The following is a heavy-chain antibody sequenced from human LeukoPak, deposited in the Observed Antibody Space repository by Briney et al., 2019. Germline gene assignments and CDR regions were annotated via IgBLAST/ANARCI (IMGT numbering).Heavy chain of an antibody. Sequence: ASVKVSCKASGYTFTGYYMHWVRQAPGQGLEWMGWINPNSGGTNYAQKFQGRVAMTRDTSISTAYMELSRLRSDDTAVYYCARGLIAVAGTSFYNWFDPWGQGTLVTVSS. CDR3: ARGLIAVAGTSFYNWFDP. CDR1: GYTFTGYY. CDR2: INPNSGGT. J-gene: IGHJ5*02. D-gene: IGHD6-19*01. V-gene: IGHV1-2*02.